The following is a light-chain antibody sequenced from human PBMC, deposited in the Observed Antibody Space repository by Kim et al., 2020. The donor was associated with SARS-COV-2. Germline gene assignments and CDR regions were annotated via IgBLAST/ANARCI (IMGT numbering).Light chain of an antibody. Sequence: QSALTQPASASGSPGQSVTISCTGTSSDVGGYNYVSWYQQHPGKAPKLMIYEVTKRPSGVPDRFSGSKSGNTASLTVSGLQAEDEADYYCSSYAGTDNWLFGGGTQLTVL. CDR3: SSYAGTDNWL. CDR2: EVT. V-gene: IGLV2-8*01. CDR1: SSDVGGYNY. J-gene: IGLJ3*02.